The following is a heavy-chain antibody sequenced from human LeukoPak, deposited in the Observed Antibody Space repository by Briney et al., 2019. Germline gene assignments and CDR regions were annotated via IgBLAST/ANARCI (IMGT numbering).Heavy chain of an antibody. CDR3: ARDSDSGSYMDY. CDR2: ISSSSSYI. D-gene: IGHD1-26*01. Sequence: SGFTXXXYSXXXVRQAQGEGLEWVSSISSSSSYIYYADSVKGRFTISRDNAKNSLYLQMNSLRAEDTAVYYCARDSDSGSYMDYWGQGTLVTVSS. CDR1: GFTXXXYS. J-gene: IGHJ4*02. V-gene: IGHV3-21*01.